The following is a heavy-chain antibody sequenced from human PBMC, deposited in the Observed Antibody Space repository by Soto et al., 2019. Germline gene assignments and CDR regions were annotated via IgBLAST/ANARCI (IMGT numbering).Heavy chain of an antibody. CDR2: INAGNGNT. V-gene: IGHV1-3*01. Sequence: QVQLVQSGAEVKKPGASVKVSCKASGYSFTNYALHWVRQAPGQRLEWMGWINAGNGNTKYSQKFQGRVTITRDTSANTAYMELSSLRSEDTAVYYCARVYITGWYGWDFWGQGTLVTVSS. CDR3: ARVYITGWYGWDF. CDR1: GYSFTNYA. D-gene: IGHD6-19*01. J-gene: IGHJ4*02.